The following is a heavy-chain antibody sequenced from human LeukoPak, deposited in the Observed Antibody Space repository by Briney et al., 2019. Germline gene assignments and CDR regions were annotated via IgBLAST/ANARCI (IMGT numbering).Heavy chain of an antibody. CDR1: GFTFSSYW. CDR3: ARDMRVVVVPADYYYYGMDV. D-gene: IGHD2-2*01. CDR2: IKQDGSEK. J-gene: IGHJ6*02. Sequence: GGSLRLSCAASGFTFSSYWMSWVRQAPGKGLEGVANIKQDGSEKYYVDSVKGRFTISRDNAKNSLYLHMNSLRAEDTAVYYCARDMRVVVVPADYYYYGMDVWGQGTTVTVSS. V-gene: IGHV3-7*01.